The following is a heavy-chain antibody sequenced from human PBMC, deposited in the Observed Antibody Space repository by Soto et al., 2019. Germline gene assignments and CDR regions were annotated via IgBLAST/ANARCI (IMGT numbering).Heavy chain of an antibody. J-gene: IGHJ1*01. CDR2: IGGSGDNI. D-gene: IGHD6-19*01. CDR3: SKGWGPKCHDEDFRH. V-gene: IGHV3-23*01. Sequence: EVQLLESGGGLVRPGGSLRLSCAASGFTFSNSAMSWVRQAPGKGLEWVSDIGGSGDNIYYADSVKGRCTISRANSKNTLHLQRNSLRAEDTAVYYCSKGWGPKCHDEDFRHWGQGTLVNLSS. CDR1: GFTFSNSA.